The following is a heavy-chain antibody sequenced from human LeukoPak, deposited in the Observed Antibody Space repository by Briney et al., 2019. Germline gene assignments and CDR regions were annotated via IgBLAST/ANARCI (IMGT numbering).Heavy chain of an antibody. V-gene: IGHV3-48*02. D-gene: IGHD3-22*01. Sequence: GGSLRLSCAASGFTFSRYSMNWVRQAPGKGLEWVSHIGYTDSPIYYADSVKGRFTISRDNAKNSLYLQMNSLRDEDTAVYYCAREVYYDSSGYYYYAFDIWGQGTMVTVSS. CDR1: GFTFSRYS. CDR3: AREVYYDSSGYYYYAFDI. CDR2: IGYTDSPI. J-gene: IGHJ3*02.